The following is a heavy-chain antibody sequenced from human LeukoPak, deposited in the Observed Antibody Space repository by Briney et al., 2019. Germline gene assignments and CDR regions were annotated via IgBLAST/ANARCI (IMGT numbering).Heavy chain of an antibody. CDR2: ISTSSSYI. D-gene: IGHD3-22*01. Sequence: GGSLRLSCAASGFTFSSYNMNWVRQAPGKGLEWVSSISTSSSYIYYADSVKGRFTISRDNAKNSLYLQMNSLRAEDTAVYYCARDSSSYYDSSGYFDYWGQGTLVTVSS. CDR1: GFTFSSYN. J-gene: IGHJ4*02. CDR3: ARDSSSYYDSSGYFDY. V-gene: IGHV3-21*01.